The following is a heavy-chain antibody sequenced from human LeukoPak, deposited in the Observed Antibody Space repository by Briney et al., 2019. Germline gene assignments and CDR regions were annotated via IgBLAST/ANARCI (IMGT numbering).Heavy chain of an antibody. Sequence: SETLSLTCTVSGGSISSSSYYWGWIRQPPGRGLEWIGSIYYSGTTHYNPSLKSRVTISVDTSKNQLSLKLSSVTAADTAVYYCAGQGRTDYGPFDYWGQGTLVIVSS. CDR1: GGSISSSSYY. V-gene: IGHV4-31*03. D-gene: IGHD4-17*01. J-gene: IGHJ4*02. CDR3: AGQGRTDYGPFDY. CDR2: IYYSGTT.